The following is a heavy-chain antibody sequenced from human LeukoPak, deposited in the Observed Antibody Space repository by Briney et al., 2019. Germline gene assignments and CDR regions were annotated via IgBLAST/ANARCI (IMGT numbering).Heavy chain of an antibody. D-gene: IGHD3-3*01. CDR2: IYYSGST. Sequence: SETLSLTCTVSGGSISSSSYYWGWIRQPPGKGLEWIGSIYYSGSTYYNPSLKSRVTISVDTSKNQFSLKLSSVTAADTAVYYCARLDHDFWSGYCFDYWGQGTLVTVSS. V-gene: IGHV4-39*01. CDR3: ARLDHDFWSGYCFDY. CDR1: GGSISSSSYY. J-gene: IGHJ4*02.